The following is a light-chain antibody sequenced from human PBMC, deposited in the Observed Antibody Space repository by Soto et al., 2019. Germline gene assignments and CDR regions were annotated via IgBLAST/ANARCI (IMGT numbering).Light chain of an antibody. CDR3: QQYNNWPT. V-gene: IGKV3-15*01. Sequence: EIVMTQSPATLSVSPGERATLSCRASQSVNSNLAWYQQKPGQAPRLLIYGAYTRATGVPARFSGSGSGTEFILTVSSLQSEDFAVYFCQQYNNWPTFGKGTNVEIK. CDR2: GAY. J-gene: IGKJ1*01. CDR1: QSVNSN.